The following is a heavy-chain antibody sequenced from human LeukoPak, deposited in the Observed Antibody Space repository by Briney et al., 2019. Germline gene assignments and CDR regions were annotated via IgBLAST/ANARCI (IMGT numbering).Heavy chain of an antibody. Sequence: GGSLRLSCTASGFTFGDYAMSWVRQAPGKGLEWVSYISSSDNTIYYADSVKGRFTISRDNAKNSLYLQMNSLRAEDTAVYYCARGGNSYYYYYMDVWGKGTTVTISS. D-gene: IGHD4-23*01. J-gene: IGHJ6*03. CDR1: GFTFGDYA. CDR3: ARGGNSYYYYYMDV. CDR2: ISSSDNTI. V-gene: IGHV3-48*03.